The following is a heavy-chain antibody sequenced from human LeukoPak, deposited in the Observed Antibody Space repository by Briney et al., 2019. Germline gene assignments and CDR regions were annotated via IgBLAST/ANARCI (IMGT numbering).Heavy chain of an antibody. Sequence: PGGSLRVSCAASGFTFSSYAMSWVRQAPGKGLEWVSAMSGSGGSTYHADSVKGRFTISRDNSKNTLYLQMNSLRAEDTAVYYCAKGIVGATTLGHFDYWGQGTLVTVSS. J-gene: IGHJ4*02. D-gene: IGHD1-26*01. CDR3: AKGIVGATTLGHFDY. CDR2: MSGSGGST. CDR1: GFTFSSYA. V-gene: IGHV3-23*01.